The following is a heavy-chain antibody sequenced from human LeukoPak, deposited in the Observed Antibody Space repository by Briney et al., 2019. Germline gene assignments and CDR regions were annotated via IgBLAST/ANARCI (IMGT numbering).Heavy chain of an antibody. CDR2: ISGRSFSI. CDR1: GFAFNESY. Sequence: PGGSLRLSCAASGFAFNESYMTWIRQAPGKGLEWVRYISGRSFSIYYADSVQGRFTISRDNPTNSLFLHMSSLRADDTAVYFCARGKRRFDSWGQGTLVTVSS. CDR3: ARGKRRFDS. V-gene: IGHV3-11*01. J-gene: IGHJ5*01.